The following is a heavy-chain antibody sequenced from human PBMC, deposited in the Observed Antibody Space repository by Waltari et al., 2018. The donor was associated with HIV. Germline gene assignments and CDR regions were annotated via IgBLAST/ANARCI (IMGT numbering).Heavy chain of an antibody. CDR2: IGSLQNFR. J-gene: IGHJ5*02. CDR1: GVRFSESN. Sequence: EVRLLESGGGLGRPGGSLRPSCAASGVRFSESNMNWVRQGPGDGLEWVASIGSLQNFRHCADSVKGRFTVSRDNAKNSLYLQMNGLTAEDTAVYDCARGPSSGWSWFDPWGQGTLVTVSS. CDR3: ARGPSSGWSWFDP. D-gene: IGHD6-19*01. V-gene: IGHV3-21*01.